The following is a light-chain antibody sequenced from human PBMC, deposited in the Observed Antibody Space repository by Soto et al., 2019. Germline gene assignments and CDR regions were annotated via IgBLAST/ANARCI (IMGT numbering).Light chain of an antibody. J-gene: IGKJ1*01. CDR3: QHWNNYLWT. CDR2: KTS. Sequence: DIQMTQSPSTLSASVGDRVTITCRASQTISDWLAWYQQKPGKAPKLLIYKTSSLESGLPSRFSGSGSGTEFTLTISGLQTEDFATYHCQHWNNYLWTFGQGTKVEIK. V-gene: IGKV1-5*03. CDR1: QTISDW.